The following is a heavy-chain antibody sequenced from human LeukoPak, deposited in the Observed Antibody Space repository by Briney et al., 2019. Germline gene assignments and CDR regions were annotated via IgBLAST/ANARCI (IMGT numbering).Heavy chain of an antibody. V-gene: IGHV3-74*01. CDR2: INGDGSTT. D-gene: IGHD3-22*01. CDR3: ARALDTSGSANSLGY. CDR1: KFTFSSYW. Sequence: GGSLRLSCAASKFTFSSYWMHWVRQAPGKGLVWVSRINGDGSTTNYADSVKGRFTISRDNAKNSLYLQMNSLRAEGSAVYYCARALDTSGSANSLGYWGQGTLVTVSS. J-gene: IGHJ4*02.